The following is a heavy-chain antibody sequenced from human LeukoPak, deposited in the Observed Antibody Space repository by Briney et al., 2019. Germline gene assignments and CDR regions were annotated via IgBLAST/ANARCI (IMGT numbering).Heavy chain of an antibody. CDR3: ARPSTVVHFEDAFDI. CDR1: GFTFSSYA. V-gene: IGHV3-30-3*01. CDR2: ISYDGSNK. Sequence: PGGSLRLSCASPGFTFSSYAMHWVRQAPGKGLEWVAVISYDGSNKYYADSVKGRFIISRDNSKNTLYLQMNSLRAEDTAVYYCARPSTVVHFEDAFDIWGQGTMVTVSS. D-gene: IGHD4-23*01. J-gene: IGHJ3*02.